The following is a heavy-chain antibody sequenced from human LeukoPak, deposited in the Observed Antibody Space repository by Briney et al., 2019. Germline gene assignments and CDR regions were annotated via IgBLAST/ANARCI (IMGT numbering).Heavy chain of an antibody. J-gene: IGHJ3*02. CDR3: AKCRTMWVPPFDI. V-gene: IGHV3-30*18. D-gene: IGHD3-10*02. Sequence: GGSLRLSCAASGFTFSSYGMHWVRQAPGKGLEWVAVISYDGSNKYYADSVKGRFTISRDNSKNTLYLQMSSLRAEDTAVYYCAKCRTMWVPPFDIWGQGTMVTVSS. CDR1: GFTFSSYG. CDR2: ISYDGSNK.